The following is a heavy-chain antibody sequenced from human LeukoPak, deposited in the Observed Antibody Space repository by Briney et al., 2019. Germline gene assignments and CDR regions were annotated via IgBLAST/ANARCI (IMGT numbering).Heavy chain of an antibody. CDR3: AKSMGSTLFDY. CDR2: ISGSGGST. Sequence: PGRSLRLSCAASGFTFSSYAMSWVRQAPGKGLGWVSGISGSGGSTYYADSVKGRFTISRDNSKNTLYLQMNSLRAEDTAVYYCAKSMGSTLFDYWGQGTLVTVSS. V-gene: IGHV3-23*01. J-gene: IGHJ4*02. CDR1: GFTFSSYA. D-gene: IGHD1-26*01.